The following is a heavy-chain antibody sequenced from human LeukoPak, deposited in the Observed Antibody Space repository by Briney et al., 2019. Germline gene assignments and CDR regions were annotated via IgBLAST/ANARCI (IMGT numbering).Heavy chain of an antibody. CDR3: SAAILFKNWFDP. D-gene: IGHD2-2*02. CDR1: RGTFSSYA. V-gene: IGHV1-69*05. Sequence: GASVKVSCKASRGTFSSYAISWVRQAPGQGLEWMGGIIPIFGTANYAQKFQGRVTITTDESTSTAYMELSSLRSEDTAVYYCSAAILFKNWFDPWGQGTLVTVSS. CDR2: IIPIFGTA. J-gene: IGHJ5*02.